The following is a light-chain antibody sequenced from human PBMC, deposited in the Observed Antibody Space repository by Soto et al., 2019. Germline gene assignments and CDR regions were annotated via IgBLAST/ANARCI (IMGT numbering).Light chain of an antibody. CDR2: SNN. CDR1: SSNIGSNP. Sequence: QSVLTQPPSASGTPGQRVTISCSGSSSNIGSNPVNWYQQVPGTAPKLLIYSNNQRPSGVPDRFSGSKSGTSASLAISGLQSEAEADYYCAAWDDSLNGVVFGGGTQLTVL. CDR3: AAWDDSLNGVV. V-gene: IGLV1-44*01. J-gene: IGLJ2*01.